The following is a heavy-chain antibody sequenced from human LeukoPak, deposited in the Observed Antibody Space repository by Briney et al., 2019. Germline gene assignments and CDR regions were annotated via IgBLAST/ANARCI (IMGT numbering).Heavy chain of an antibody. V-gene: IGHV1-69*05. CDR2: TIPIFGTA. CDR1: VGTFSSYA. Sequence: SVKVSCKASVGTFSSYAISWVRQAPGQGLEWMGGTIPIFGTANYAQKFQGRVTITTDESTSTAYMELSSLRSEDTAVYYCARASYCSSTSCYLDFQHWGQGTLVTVSS. CDR3: ARASYCSSTSCYLDFQH. D-gene: IGHD2-2*01. J-gene: IGHJ1*01.